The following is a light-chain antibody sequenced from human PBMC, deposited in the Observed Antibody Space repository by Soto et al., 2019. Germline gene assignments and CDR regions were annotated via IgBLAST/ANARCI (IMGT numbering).Light chain of an antibody. CDR2: DIF. V-gene: IGKV3D-15*01. Sequence: EIVMTQSPATLSVSPGERATLSCRASQSVGSDLAWYQQKPGKAPRLVIYDIFTMDTGVPTRISGSGSGTEFTLTISSLQSEDFAIYYCQQYNSWPLTFGGGTKVEIK. J-gene: IGKJ4*01. CDR3: QQYNSWPLT. CDR1: QSVGSD.